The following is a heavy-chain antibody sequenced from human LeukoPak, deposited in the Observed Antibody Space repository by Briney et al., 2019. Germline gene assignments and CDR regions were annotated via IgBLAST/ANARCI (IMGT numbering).Heavy chain of an antibody. CDR3: ARGEFGTSPFDI. CDR1: GGTFSSYA. D-gene: IGHD1-1*01. CDR2: IIPIFGTA. Sequence: ASVKVSCKASGGTFSSYAISGVRQAPGQGLEWMGGIIPIFGTANYAQKFQGRVTITTDESTSTAYMELSSLRSEDTAVYYCARGEFGTSPFDIWGQGTMVTVSS. V-gene: IGHV1-69*05. J-gene: IGHJ3*02.